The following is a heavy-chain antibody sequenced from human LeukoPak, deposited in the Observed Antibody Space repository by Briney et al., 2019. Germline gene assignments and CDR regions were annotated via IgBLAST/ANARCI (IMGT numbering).Heavy chain of an antibody. J-gene: IGHJ4*02. CDR3: AKDDAWIRFGE. Sequence: GTSLRLSCAASGFTFKNYGMLWVRQAPGKGLEWVAFIPYDGNSKYYPDSVKGRFTVSRDKSKNTLYLQMNNLRDEDTAVYYCAKDDAWIRFGEWSQGTLVTVSS. CDR2: IPYDGNSK. CDR1: GFTFKNYG. V-gene: IGHV3-30*18. D-gene: IGHD3-10*01.